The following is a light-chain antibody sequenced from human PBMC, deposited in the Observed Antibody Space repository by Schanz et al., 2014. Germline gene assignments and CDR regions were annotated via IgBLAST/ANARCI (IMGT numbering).Light chain of an antibody. V-gene: IGLV2-8*01. J-gene: IGLJ3*02. CDR2: EVS. CDR3: AAWDDSLNGWV. CDR1: SSDVGGYNY. Sequence: QSALTQPASVSGSPGQWITISCTGTSSDVGGYNYVSWYQQHPGKAPKLMIYEVSQRPSGVPDRFSGSKSGNTASLTVSGLQAEDEADYYCAAWDDSLNGWVFGGGTKLTVL.